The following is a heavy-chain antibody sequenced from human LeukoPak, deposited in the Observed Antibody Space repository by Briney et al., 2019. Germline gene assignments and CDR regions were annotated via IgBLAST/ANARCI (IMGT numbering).Heavy chain of an antibody. V-gene: IGHV3-30*02. CDR1: GFTFSNYD. CDR2: IRNDGSNK. J-gene: IGHJ3*02. D-gene: IGHD3-22*01. Sequence: GGSLRLSCAASGFTFSNYDMHWVRQAPGKGLEWVAFIRNDGSNKYYADSVKGRCTISRDNLKNVLYLQMNSLKVEDTALYYCARGLFLSGYLDAFDIWGQGTVVTVSS. CDR3: ARGLFLSGYLDAFDI.